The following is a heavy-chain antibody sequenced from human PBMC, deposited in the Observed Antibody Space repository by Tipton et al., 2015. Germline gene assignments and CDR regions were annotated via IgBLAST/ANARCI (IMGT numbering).Heavy chain of an antibody. D-gene: IGHD3-10*01. CDR2: TYYRSKWYN. CDR3: ARGLLLWFGMTDY. CDR1: GDSVSSNSAA. Sequence: GLVKPSQTLSLTCAISGDSVSSNSAAWNWIRQSPSRGLEWLGRTYYRSKWYNDYAVSLKSRITINPDTSKNQFSLKLNSVTAADTAVYYCARGLLLWFGMTDYWGQGTLVTVSS. V-gene: IGHV6-1*01. J-gene: IGHJ4*02.